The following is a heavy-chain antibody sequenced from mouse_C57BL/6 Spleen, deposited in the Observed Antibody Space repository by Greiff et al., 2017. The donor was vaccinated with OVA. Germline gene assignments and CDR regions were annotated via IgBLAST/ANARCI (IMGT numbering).Heavy chain of an antibody. CDR3: SRSYYYGSPWYFDV. Sequence: VQLKQSGTELVKPGASVKISCKASGYTFTDYYMHWVKQSHGKSLEWIGDINPNNGGTSYNQKFKGKATLTVDKSSSTAYMELRSLTSEDSAVYYCSRSYYYGSPWYFDVWGTGTTVTVSS. J-gene: IGHJ1*03. V-gene: IGHV1-26*01. CDR2: INPNNGGT. D-gene: IGHD1-1*01. CDR1: GYTFTDYY.